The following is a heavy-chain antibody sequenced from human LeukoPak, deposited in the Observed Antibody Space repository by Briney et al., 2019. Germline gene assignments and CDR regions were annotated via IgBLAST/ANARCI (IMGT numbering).Heavy chain of an antibody. Sequence: SQTLSLTCTVSGGSISSGGYYWSWIRQHPGKGLEWIGYIYYSGSTYYNPSLKSRVTISVDTSKNQFSLKLSSVTAADTAVYYCARGVPGIAVAGGTGRGAWFDPWGQGTLVTVSS. V-gene: IGHV4-31*03. CDR3: ARGVPGIAVAGGTGRGAWFDP. CDR2: IYYSGST. J-gene: IGHJ5*02. CDR1: GGSISSGGYY. D-gene: IGHD6-19*01.